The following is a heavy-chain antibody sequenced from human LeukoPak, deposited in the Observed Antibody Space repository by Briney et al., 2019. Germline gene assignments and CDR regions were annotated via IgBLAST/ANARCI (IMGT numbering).Heavy chain of an antibody. D-gene: IGHD3-3*01. V-gene: IGHV3-21*01. CDR1: GHPFSSST. CDR2: IGSSSTYT. J-gene: IGHJ6*04. CDR3: ATDTLRFRMDV. Sequence: GGSLRLSCTVSGHPFSSSTLNWVRQSPGKGLEWVSSIGSSSTYTYYADSVKGRFTISRDNAKDSLFLQMNSLRDDDTGVYFCATDTLRFRMDVWGKGTTVIVSS.